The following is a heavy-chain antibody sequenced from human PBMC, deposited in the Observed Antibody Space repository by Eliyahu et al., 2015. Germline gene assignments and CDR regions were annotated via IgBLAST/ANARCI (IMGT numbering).Heavy chain of an antibody. CDR1: GFTXNNYA. Sequence: EAQLVESGGGXVQPGGSLRLSCVXSGFTXNNYAXXXXRQAQGKGXEWXSAVSDNGVTTYYVESARGRFAISRDNSKNIVFLQMNNLRVEDTAMYYCVREKKTEALGTVGFDVWGQGAMVTVSS. V-gene: IGHV3-23*04. CDR2: VSDNGVTT. J-gene: IGHJ3*01. D-gene: IGHD1-26*01. CDR3: VREKKTEALGTVGFDV.